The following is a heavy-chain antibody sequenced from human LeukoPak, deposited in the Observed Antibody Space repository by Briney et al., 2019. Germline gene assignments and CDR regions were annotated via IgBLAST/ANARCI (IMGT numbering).Heavy chain of an antibody. D-gene: IGHD3-22*01. CDR1: GFTFSSYA. V-gene: IGHV3-23*01. CDR2: ISGSGGST. CDR3: AKAANYDSSGYSFYFDY. Sequence: GGSLRLSCAASGFTFSSYAMSWVRQAPGKGLEWVSAISGSGGSTYYADSVKGRFTISRDNSKNTLYLQMNSLRAEDTAVYYCAKAANYDSSGYSFYFDYWGQGTLVTVSS. J-gene: IGHJ4*02.